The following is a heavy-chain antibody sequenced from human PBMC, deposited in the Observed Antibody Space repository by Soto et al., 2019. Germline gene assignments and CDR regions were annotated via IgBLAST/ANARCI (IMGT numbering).Heavy chain of an antibody. CDR3: ASPPREISSGYSRRGGFDY. J-gene: IGHJ4*02. CDR1: GGTFSSYA. D-gene: IGHD3-22*01. Sequence: SVKVSCKASGGTFSSYAISWVRQAPGQGLEWMGGIIPIFGTANYAQKFQGRVTITADESTSTAYMELSSLRSEDTAVYYCASPPREISSGYSRRGGFDYWGKGTLVNASS. CDR2: IIPIFGTA. V-gene: IGHV1-69*13.